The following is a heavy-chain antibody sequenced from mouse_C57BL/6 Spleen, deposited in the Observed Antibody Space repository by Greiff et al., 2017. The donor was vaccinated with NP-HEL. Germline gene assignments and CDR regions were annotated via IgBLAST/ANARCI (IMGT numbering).Heavy chain of an antibody. Sequence: EVKLVESGGGLVQPGGSLSLSCAASGFTFTDYYMSWVRQPPGKALEWVGFIRNKANGYTTEYSASVKGRFTISRDNSQSILYLQMNALRAEDSATYYCAHYYGSSYAMDYWGHGTSVTVSS. CDR2: IRNKANGYTT. V-gene: IGHV7-3*01. D-gene: IGHD1-1*01. J-gene: IGHJ4*01. CDR3: AHYYGSSYAMDY. CDR1: GFTFTDYY.